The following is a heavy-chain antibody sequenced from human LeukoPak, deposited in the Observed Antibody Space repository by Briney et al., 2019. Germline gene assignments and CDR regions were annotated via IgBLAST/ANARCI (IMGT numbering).Heavy chain of an antibody. J-gene: IGHJ4*02. V-gene: IGHV3-23*01. CDR1: GFTFDDYA. CDR3: AKDLKARGGVDY. CDR2: VSGSGDST. Sequence: GGSLRLSCAASGFTFDDYAMHWVRQAPGKGLEWVSGVSGSGDSTYYADSADSVKGRFTISRDNSKNTVFLQMNSLRAEDTAVYYCAKDLKARGGVDYWGQGTLVTVSS. D-gene: IGHD3-10*01.